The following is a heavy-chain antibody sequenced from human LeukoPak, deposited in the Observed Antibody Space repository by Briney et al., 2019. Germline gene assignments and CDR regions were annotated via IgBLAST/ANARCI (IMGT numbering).Heavy chain of an antibody. CDR3: ARPRLLGYCSGGSCSTPLDY. J-gene: IGHJ4*02. D-gene: IGHD2-15*01. CDR2: INPHSGAT. Sequence: AASVKVSCKSSGDRFSGYFLHWVRQAPGQGLEWMGWINPHSGATSYAQKFQDWITLTRDTSISTAYMELSRLRSDDTAVYYCARPRLLGYCSGGSCSTPLDYWGQGTLATVSS. V-gene: IGHV1-2*04. CDR1: GDRFSGYF.